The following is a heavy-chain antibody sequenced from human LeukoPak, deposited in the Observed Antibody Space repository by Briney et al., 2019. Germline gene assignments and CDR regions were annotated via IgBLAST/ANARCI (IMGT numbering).Heavy chain of an antibody. Sequence: GRSLRLSCAASGFTFSSYAMHWVRQAPGKGLEWVAVISYDGSNKYYADSVKGRFTISRDNSKNTLYLQMNSLRAEDTAVYYCALRGIAVAGTRVFDYWGQGTLVTVSS. J-gene: IGHJ4*02. D-gene: IGHD6-19*01. CDR3: ALRGIAVAGTRVFDY. V-gene: IGHV3-30*04. CDR2: ISYDGSNK. CDR1: GFTFSSYA.